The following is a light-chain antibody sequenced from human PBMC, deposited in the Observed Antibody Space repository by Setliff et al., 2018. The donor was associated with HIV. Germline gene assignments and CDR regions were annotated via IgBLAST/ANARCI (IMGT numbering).Light chain of an antibody. Sequence: QAVVTQESSLTVSPGGTISLTCVSSTGAVTSGHYPHWFQQKPGQVPRPLIYDATKRHSWTPSRFSGSLLRDKAALTLSNAQAEDEADYYCLLSYGGARVFGSGTNFTVL. CDR3: LLSYGGARV. J-gene: IGLJ1*01. V-gene: IGLV7-46*01. CDR1: TGAVTSGHY. CDR2: DAT.